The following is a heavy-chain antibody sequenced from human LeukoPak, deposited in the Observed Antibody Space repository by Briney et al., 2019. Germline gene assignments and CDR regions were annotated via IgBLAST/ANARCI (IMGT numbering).Heavy chain of an antibody. CDR3: ARDGFGTGSN. D-gene: IGHD3-16*01. CDR2: IKQDGSEK. J-gene: IGHJ4*02. V-gene: IGHV3-7*03. Sequence: GGSLRLSCAASGLTFSNYWMDWVRQAPGKGREWVANIKQDGSEKNYVDSVKGRFIISRDNAKNSLYLQMNTLRADDTAVYYCARDGFGTGSNWGQGTLVTVSS. CDR1: GLTFSNYW.